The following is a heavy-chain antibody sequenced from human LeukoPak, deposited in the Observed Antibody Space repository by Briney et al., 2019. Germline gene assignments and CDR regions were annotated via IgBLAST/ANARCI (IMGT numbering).Heavy chain of an antibody. CDR2: IYPGDYDT. D-gene: IGHD3-10*01. Sequence: PGGSLKISCKGSGYRFTSYWMGWVRPVPGKGLEWMWIIYPGDYDTRYSPSFQGQVTISADKSISTAYLQWGSLKASDTVMYYCARRHRDGAFDIWGQGTMVTVSS. CDR1: GYRFTSYW. CDR3: ARRHRDGAFDI. V-gene: IGHV5-51*01. J-gene: IGHJ3*02.